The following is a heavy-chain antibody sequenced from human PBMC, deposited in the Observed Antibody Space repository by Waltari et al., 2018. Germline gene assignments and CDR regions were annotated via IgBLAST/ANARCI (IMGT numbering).Heavy chain of an antibody. D-gene: IGHD3-16*02. Sequence: EVQLLESGGGLVQPGGSLRLSCAASGFTFSSYAMSWVRQAPGKGLGWVSAISGSGGSTYYADSVKGRFTISRDNSKNTLYLQMNSLRAEDTAVYYCAKDFYDYVWGSYRYQVYFDYWGQGTLVTVSS. J-gene: IGHJ4*02. V-gene: IGHV3-23*01. CDR1: GFTFSSYA. CDR2: ISGSGGST. CDR3: AKDFYDYVWGSYRYQVYFDY.